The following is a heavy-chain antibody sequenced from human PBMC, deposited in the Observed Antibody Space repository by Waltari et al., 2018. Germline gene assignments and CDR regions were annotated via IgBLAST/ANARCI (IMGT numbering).Heavy chain of an antibody. V-gene: IGHV4-59*01. CDR2: IYYSGST. D-gene: IGHD6-19*01. Sequence: QVQLQESGPGLVKPSETLSLTCTVSGGSISSYYWSWIRQPPGKGLEWIGYIYYSGSTNYNPSLKSRVTISVDTSKNQFSLKLSSVTAADTAVYYCARRDSSGWYSFDYWGQGTLVTVSS. CDR3: ARRDSSGWYSFDY. CDR1: GGSISSYY. J-gene: IGHJ4*02.